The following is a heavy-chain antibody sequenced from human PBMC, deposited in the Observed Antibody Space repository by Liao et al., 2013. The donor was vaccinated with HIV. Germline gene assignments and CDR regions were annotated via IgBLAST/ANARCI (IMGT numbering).Heavy chain of an antibody. CDR1: GGSFSSYY. Sequence: QVRLQQWGAGLLKPSETLSLTCDVFGGSFSSYYWSWIRQPAGKGLEWIGRIYTSGSTNYNPSLKSRVTISLDTSKKQFSLKLSSMTAADTAVYYCASTYYDIVTGYYLAFWGQGTLVTVSS. CDR3: ASTYYDIVTGYYLAF. CDR2: IYTSGST. V-gene: IGHV4-59*10. D-gene: IGHD3-9*01. J-gene: IGHJ4*02.